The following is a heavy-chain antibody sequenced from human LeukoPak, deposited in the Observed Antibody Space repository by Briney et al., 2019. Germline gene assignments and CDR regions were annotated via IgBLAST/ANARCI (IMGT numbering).Heavy chain of an antibody. V-gene: IGHV4-59*01. J-gene: IGHJ6*03. CDR2: IYYSGST. Sequence: SETLSLTCTVSGGSMSSYYWSWIRQPPGKGLEWIGYIYYSGSTNYNPSLKSRVTISVDTSKNQFSLRLTSVTAADTAVYYCARGGSYYDFWSGYYDYYYYIDVWGKGTTVTVSS. D-gene: IGHD3-3*01. CDR3: ARGGSYYDFWSGYYDYYYYIDV. CDR1: GGSMSSYY.